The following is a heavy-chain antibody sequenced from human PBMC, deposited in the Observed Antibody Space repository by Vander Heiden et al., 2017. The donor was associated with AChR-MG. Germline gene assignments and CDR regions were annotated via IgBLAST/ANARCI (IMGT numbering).Heavy chain of an antibody. D-gene: IGHD3-10*01. CDR2: ISYDGSNK. Sequence: QVQLVDSGGGVVQPARSLIISFAASAFTFSRYGMHWVRQAPGKGLEWVAVISYDGSNKYYADSVKGRFTISRDNSKNTLYLQMNSLRAEDTAVYYCAKEGKKGYYGSGSPVDYWGQGTLVTVSS. V-gene: IGHV3-30*18. CDR3: AKEGKKGYYGSGSPVDY. CDR1: AFTFSRYG. J-gene: IGHJ4*02.